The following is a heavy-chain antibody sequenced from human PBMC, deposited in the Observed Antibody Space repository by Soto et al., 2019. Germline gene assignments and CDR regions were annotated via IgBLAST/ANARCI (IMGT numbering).Heavy chain of an antibody. D-gene: IGHD5-12*01. CDR1: GGSFSGYY. J-gene: IGHJ4*02. CDR3: ARETVGRRLNSGYDYLFDY. V-gene: IGHV4-34*01. CDR2: INHSGST. Sequence: SETLSLTCAVYGGSFSGYYWSWIRQPPGKGLEWIGEINHSGSTNYNPSLKSRVTISVDTSKNQFSLKLSSVTAADTAVYYCARETVGRRLNSGYDYLFDYWGQGTLVTVSS.